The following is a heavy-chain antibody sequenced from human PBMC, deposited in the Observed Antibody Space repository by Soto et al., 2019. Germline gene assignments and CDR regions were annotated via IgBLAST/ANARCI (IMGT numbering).Heavy chain of an antibody. V-gene: IGHV3-48*01. CDR2: ISSSSSTI. CDR1: GFTCSSYS. J-gene: IGHJ4*02. Sequence: GGSLRLSCASSGFTCSSYSMNWVRQAPGKGLEWVSYISSSSSTIYYADSVKGRFTISRDNAKNSLYLQMNSLRAEDTAVYYCARRAESTIFGVVIRKFDYWGQGTLVTVSS. CDR3: ARRAESTIFGVVIRKFDY. D-gene: IGHD3-3*01.